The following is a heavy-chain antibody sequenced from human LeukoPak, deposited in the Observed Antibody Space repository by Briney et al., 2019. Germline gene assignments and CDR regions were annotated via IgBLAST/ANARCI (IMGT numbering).Heavy chain of an antibody. CDR2: INPNSGGT. J-gene: IGHJ4*02. CDR1: GYTFTGYY. CDR3: ARSLGLRYCSSTSCYYN. D-gene: IGHD2-2*01. Sequence: ASVKVSCKASGYTFTGYYMHWVRQAPGQGLEWMGWINPNSGGTNYAQKFQGRVTMTRDTSISTAYMELSRLRSDDTAVYYCARSLGLRYCSSTSCYYNWGQGTLVTVSS. V-gene: IGHV1-2*02.